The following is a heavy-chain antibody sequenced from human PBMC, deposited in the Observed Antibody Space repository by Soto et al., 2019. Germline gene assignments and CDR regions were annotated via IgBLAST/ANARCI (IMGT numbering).Heavy chain of an antibody. V-gene: IGHV3-53*01. D-gene: IGHD4-17*01. Sequence: EVQLVESGGGLIQPGGSLRLSCAASGFTVSNTYMSWVRQAPGKGLEWVSVIYSGGSTYYADSVKGRFTISRDNSKNTLYLQMNSLTGDDTAVYYCARDVYGEYEGGYWGQGTLVTVSS. CDR2: IYSGGST. CDR1: GFTVSNTY. J-gene: IGHJ4*02. CDR3: ARDVYGEYEGGY.